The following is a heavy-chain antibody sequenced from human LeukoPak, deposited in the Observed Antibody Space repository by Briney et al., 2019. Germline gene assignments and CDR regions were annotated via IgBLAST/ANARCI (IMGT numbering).Heavy chain of an antibody. CDR2: IKQDGSEK. J-gene: IGHJ4*02. V-gene: IGHV3-7*01. CDR3: ARDRRAAYMVRGVFYFDY. D-gene: IGHD3-10*01. Sequence: QPGGSLRLSCAASGFTFSSYWMSWVRQAPGKGLEWVANIKQDGSEKYYVDSVKGRITISRDNAKSSLYLQMNSLRAEDTAVYYCARDRRAAYMVRGVFYFDYWGQGTLVTVSS. CDR1: GFTFSSYW.